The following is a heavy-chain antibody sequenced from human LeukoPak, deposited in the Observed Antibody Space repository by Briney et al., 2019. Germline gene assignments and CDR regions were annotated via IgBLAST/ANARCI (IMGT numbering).Heavy chain of an antibody. CDR3: AKSYFWSGYSPGYMDV. Sequence: GGSLRLSCAASGFTFSNYEMNWVRQAPGKGLEWISYISSGGSPIYYADSVQGRFTISRDNAKNSLYLQMSSLRAEDTAIYYCAKSYFWSGYSPGYMDVWGKGTTVTVSS. CDR1: GFTFSNYE. V-gene: IGHV3-48*03. D-gene: IGHD3-3*01. J-gene: IGHJ6*03. CDR2: ISSGGSPI.